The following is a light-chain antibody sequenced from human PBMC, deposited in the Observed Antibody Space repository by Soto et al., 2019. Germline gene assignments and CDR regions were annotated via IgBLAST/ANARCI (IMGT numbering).Light chain of an antibody. Sequence: DIVLTQSPGTLSLSPGERATLSCRSSQSVNSNYLAWYQQKPGQAPRLLIFGASSRATGISDRFRGSGSGTDFILTIKRLEPEDCAVYYCQQYGRTSGQETKLEIK. V-gene: IGKV3-20*01. CDR3: QQYGRT. CDR2: GAS. J-gene: IGKJ2*01. CDR1: QSVNSNY.